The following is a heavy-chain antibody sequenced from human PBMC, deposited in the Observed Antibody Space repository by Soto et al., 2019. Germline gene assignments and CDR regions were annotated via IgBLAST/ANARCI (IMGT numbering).Heavy chain of an antibody. D-gene: IGHD6-6*01. J-gene: IGHJ5*02. CDR3: AREPQIAARPKRWFDP. CDR2: ISSSGSTI. CDR1: GFTFSDYY. V-gene: IGHV3-11*01. Sequence: QVQLVESGGGLVKPGGSLRLSCAASGFTFSDYYMSWIRQAPGKGLEWVSYISSSGSTIYYADSVKGRFTISRDNAKNSLYLQINSLRDEDTAVYYCAREPQIAARPKRWFDPWGQGTLVTVSS.